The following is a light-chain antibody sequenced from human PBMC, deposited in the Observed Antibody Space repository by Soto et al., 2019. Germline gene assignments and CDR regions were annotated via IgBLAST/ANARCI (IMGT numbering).Light chain of an antibody. CDR3: QQYMSSVT. Sequence: EVVLTQSPGSLSLSPGQRATLSCRASQSVDSTFFAWYQKKPGQAPRLLIYGASKRATGIPDRFSGSGSGTDFTLIISRLEPEDFAVYYCQQYMSSVTFGQGTKVENK. CDR2: GAS. V-gene: IGKV3-20*01. J-gene: IGKJ1*01. CDR1: QSVDSTF.